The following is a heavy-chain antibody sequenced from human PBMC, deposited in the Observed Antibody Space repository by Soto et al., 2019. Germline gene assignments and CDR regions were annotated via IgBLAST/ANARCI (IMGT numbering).Heavy chain of an antibody. CDR1: GFTFSSYG. Sequence: AGGSLRLSCAASGFTFSSYGMHWVRQAPGKGLEWVAVIWYDGSNKYYADSVKGRFTISRDNSKNTLYLQMNSLRAEDTAVYYCARDPHDYGDYEDDRYFDYWGQGTLVTVSS. D-gene: IGHD4-17*01. CDR3: ARDPHDYGDYEDDRYFDY. CDR2: IWYDGSNK. V-gene: IGHV3-33*01. J-gene: IGHJ4*02.